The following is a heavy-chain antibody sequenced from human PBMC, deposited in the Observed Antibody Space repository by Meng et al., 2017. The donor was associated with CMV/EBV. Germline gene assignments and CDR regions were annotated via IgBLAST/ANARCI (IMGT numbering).Heavy chain of an antibody. CDR1: GGSISSYY. CDR2: IYYSGST. J-gene: IGHJ6*02. CDR3: ASRYYGMDV. Sequence: LSCTVSGGSISSYYWSWIRQPPGKGLEWIGYIYYSGSTNYNPSLKSRVTISVDTSKNQFSLKLSSVTAADTAVYYCASRYYGMDVWGQGTTVTVSS. V-gene: IGHV4-59*01.